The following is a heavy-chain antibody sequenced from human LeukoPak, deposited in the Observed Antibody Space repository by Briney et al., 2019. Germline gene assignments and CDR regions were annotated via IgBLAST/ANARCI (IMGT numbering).Heavy chain of an antibody. Sequence: SETLSLTCAVYGGSFSGYYWSWIRQPPGKGLEWIGEINHSGSTNYNPSLKSRVTISVDTSKSQFSLKLSSVTAADTAVYYCARSKVPATGNWFDPWGQGTLATVSS. D-gene: IGHD2-21*02. J-gene: IGHJ5*02. CDR1: GGSFSGYY. V-gene: IGHV4-34*01. CDR3: ARSKVPATGNWFDP. CDR2: INHSGST.